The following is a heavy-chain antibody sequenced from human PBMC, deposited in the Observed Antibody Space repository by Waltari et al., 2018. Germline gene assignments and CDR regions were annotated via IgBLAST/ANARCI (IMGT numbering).Heavy chain of an antibody. CDR2: NYPGDSDT. J-gene: IGHJ4*02. CDR1: GNSFTIYW. V-gene: IGHV5-51*01. Sequence: EVQLVQSGAEVKKPGESLKISCKGSGNSFTIYWIGWVRQMPGNSLEWMGINYPGDSDTRYSPSFQGQVTISADKSISTAYLQWSSLKASDTAMYYCARHASPVESGYSSSWSPPLDYWGQGTLVTVSS. D-gene: IGHD6-13*01. CDR3: ARHASPVESGYSSSWSPPLDY.